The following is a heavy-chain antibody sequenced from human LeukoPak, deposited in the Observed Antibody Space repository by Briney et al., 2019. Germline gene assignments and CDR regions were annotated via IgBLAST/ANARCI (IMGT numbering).Heavy chain of an antibody. CDR2: IYHSGST. CDR3: ARHRTDDYGVMNAFDI. D-gene: IGHD4-17*01. Sequence: SETLSLTCAVSGYSISSAYYWGWIRQPPGKGLEWIGTIYHSGSTYYNPSLKSRVTISVDTSQNQFSLKLSSVTAADTAVYYCARHRTDDYGVMNAFDIWGQGTTVTVSS. J-gene: IGHJ3*02. V-gene: IGHV4-38-2*01. CDR1: GYSISSAYY.